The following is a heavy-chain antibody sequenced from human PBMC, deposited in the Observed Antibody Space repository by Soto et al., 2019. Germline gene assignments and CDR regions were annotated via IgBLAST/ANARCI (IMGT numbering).Heavy chain of an antibody. V-gene: IGHV4-39*01. Sequence: SETLSLTCTVSGGSISSSSYYWGWIRQPPGKGLEWIGSIYYSGSTYYNPSLKSRVTISVDTSKNQFSLKLSSVTAADTAVYYCARARTGTNGFLDYWGQGTLVTVSS. CDR2: IYYSGST. CDR3: ARARTGTNGFLDY. D-gene: IGHD1-1*01. J-gene: IGHJ4*02. CDR1: GGSISSSSYY.